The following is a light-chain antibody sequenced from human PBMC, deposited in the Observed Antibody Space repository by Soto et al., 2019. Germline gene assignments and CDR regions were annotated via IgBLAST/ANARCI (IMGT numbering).Light chain of an antibody. J-gene: IGKJ1*01. CDR1: QSIGDL. CDR2: KAS. Sequence: PMTTSAYTVSASVLDRVTIKCLASQSIGDLLAWYQQKPGEAPKLLIYKASYLESGVPSRFSGSGSGTEFTLTISSLQPEDLATYYCQHYSSFLVPVGQGGKVAI. CDR3: QHYSSFLVP. V-gene: IGKV1-5*03.